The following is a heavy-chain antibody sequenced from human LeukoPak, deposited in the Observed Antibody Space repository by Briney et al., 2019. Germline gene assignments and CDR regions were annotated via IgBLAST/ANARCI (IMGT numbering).Heavy chain of an antibody. D-gene: IGHD2-2*01. CDR2: ISYGGSNK. Sequence: GGSLRLSCAASGFTFSSYAMHWVRQAPGKGLEWVAVISYGGSNKYYADSVKGRFTISRDNSKNTLYLQMNSLRAEDTAVYYCARGDCSSTSCYLREPEPDYWGQGTLVTVSS. J-gene: IGHJ4*02. CDR3: ARGDCSSTSCYLREPEPDY. CDR1: GFTFSSYA. V-gene: IGHV3-30*04.